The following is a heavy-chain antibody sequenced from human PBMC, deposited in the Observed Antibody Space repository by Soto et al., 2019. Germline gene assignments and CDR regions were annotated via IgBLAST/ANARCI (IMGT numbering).Heavy chain of an antibody. V-gene: IGHV1-46*01. CDR2: INPSGGTT. Sequence: VKVSCKASGYTFTSYFMHWVRQAPGQGLEWMGIINPSGGTTSYAQRFQGRVTMTRDTSTSTVYMELSSLRSEDTAVYYCARGLTTVTSDYFDYWGQGTQVTVSS. J-gene: IGHJ4*02. CDR3: ARGLTTVTSDYFDY. CDR1: GYTFTSYF. D-gene: IGHD4-4*01.